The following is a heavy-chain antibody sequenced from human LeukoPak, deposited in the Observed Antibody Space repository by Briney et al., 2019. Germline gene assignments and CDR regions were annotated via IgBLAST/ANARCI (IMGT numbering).Heavy chain of an antibody. J-gene: IGHJ4*02. D-gene: IGHD6-19*01. CDR1: GFTFTNYA. Sequence: GGSLRLSCAASGFTFTNYAMHWVRQAPGKGLEWVSGISWNSGSIGYADSVKGRFTISRDNAKNSLYLQMNSLRAEDTALYYCAKEAVGFDYWGQGTLVTVSS. CDR3: AKEAVGFDY. V-gene: IGHV3-9*01. CDR2: ISWNSGSI.